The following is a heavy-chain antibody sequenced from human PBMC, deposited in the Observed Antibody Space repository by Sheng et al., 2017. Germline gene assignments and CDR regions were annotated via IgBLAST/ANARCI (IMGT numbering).Heavy chain of an antibody. CDR3: ARGGYCTDITCYLDV. Sequence: EVQLVESGGGLVQPGGSLRLSCAASGFTFSLYPMHWVRQAPGKGLEYVSSISSIGDSTYYADSVKGRSTISRDNSKNTLYLQMGSLRPEDTAVYYCARGGYCTDITCYLDVLGQGTTVTV. CDR1: GFTFSLYP. V-gene: IGHV3-64*07. CDR2: ISSIGDST. D-gene: IGHD2-8*02. J-gene: IGHJ6*02.